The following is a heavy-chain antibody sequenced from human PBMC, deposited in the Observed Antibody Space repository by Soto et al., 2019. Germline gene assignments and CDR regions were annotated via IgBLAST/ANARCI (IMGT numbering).Heavy chain of an antibody. CDR2: ISTSSHYI. V-gene: IGHV3-21*01. J-gene: IGHJ6*02. CDR1: GFTFSSYS. Sequence: PGGSLRLSCAASGFTFSSYSMNWVRQTPGKGLEWVSCISTSSHYIYYADSVKGRFTISRDNGRNLLYLQMNSLRVEDTAVYYCARLPEYSSSSYYYYYGLDVWGQGTTVTSP. CDR3: ARLPEYSSSSYYYYYGLDV. D-gene: IGHD6-6*01.